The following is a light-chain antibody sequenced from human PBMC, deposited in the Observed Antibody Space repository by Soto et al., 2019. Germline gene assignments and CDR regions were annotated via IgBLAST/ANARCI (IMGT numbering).Light chain of an antibody. CDR2: SSN. J-gene: IGLJ3*02. Sequence: SVLTQPPSASGTPGQRVTISCSGSSSNIGRNYVYWYQQVPGTAPKLLIYSSNQRPSGVPDRFSGSKSGTSASLAISGLRSEDEADYYCAVWDDSLSGQGVFGGGTQLTVL. CDR3: AVWDDSLSGQGV. V-gene: IGLV1-47*02. CDR1: SSNIGRNY.